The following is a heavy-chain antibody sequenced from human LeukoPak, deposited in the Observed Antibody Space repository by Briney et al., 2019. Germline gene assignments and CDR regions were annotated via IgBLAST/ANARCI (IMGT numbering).Heavy chain of an antibody. D-gene: IGHD2/OR15-2a*01. CDR2: FDPEDGET. J-gene: IGHJ6*02. Sequence: ASVKVSCKASGYTFTSYYMHWVRQAPGKGLEWMGGFDPEDGETIYAQKFQGRVTMTEDTSTDTAYMELSSLRSEDTAVYYCATGDRPPGSPGENLYYYYGMDVWGQGTTVTVSS. V-gene: IGHV1-24*01. CDR3: ATGDRPPGSPGENLYYYYGMDV. CDR1: GYTFTSYY.